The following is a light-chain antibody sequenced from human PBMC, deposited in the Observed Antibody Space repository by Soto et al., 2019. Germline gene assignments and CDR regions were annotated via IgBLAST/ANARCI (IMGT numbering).Light chain of an antibody. V-gene: IGLV2-14*01. CDR1: SSDVSGYNY. J-gene: IGLJ1*01. Sequence: QSVLTQPASVSGSPGQSITISCTGNSSDVSGYNYVSWNQQHQGKAPKFMIYDVSNRPSGVSNRFSGSKSGNTASLTISGLQAEDEADYYCSSYTTSNTRQIVFGTGTKVTVL. CDR2: DVS. CDR3: SSYTTSNTRQIV.